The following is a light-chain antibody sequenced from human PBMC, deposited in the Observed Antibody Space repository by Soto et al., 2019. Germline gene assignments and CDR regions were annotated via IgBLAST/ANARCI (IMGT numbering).Light chain of an antibody. CDR3: QQYNNWPPLFT. J-gene: IGKJ3*01. Sequence: QLTQSPSSLSASLGDRVTITCRASQGISRYLAWYQQKPGKVPKLLISEASTLESGVPSRFSGGGFGTDFTLTISSLQPEDFAIYYCQQYNNWPPLFTFGPGTKVDIK. CDR2: EAS. CDR1: QGISRY. V-gene: IGKV1-9*01.